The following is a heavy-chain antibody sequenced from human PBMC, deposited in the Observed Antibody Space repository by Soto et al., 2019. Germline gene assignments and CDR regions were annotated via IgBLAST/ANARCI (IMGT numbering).Heavy chain of an antibody. CDR1: GGTFSSYA. V-gene: IGHV1-69*12. CDR3: ARDLGEQQLEDNWFDP. CDR2: IIPIFGTA. Sequence: QVQLVQSGAEVKKPGSSVKVSCKASGGTFSSYAISWVRQAPGQGLEWMGGIIPIFGTANYAQKFQGRVTITADESTSIAYMELSSLRSEDTAVYYCARDLGEQQLEDNWFDPWGQGTLVTVSS. D-gene: IGHD6-13*01. J-gene: IGHJ5*02.